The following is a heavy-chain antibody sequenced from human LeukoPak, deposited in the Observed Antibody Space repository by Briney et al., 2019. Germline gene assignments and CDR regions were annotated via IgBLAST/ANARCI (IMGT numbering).Heavy chain of an antibody. CDR3: AKDSSSGYYRHLDY. Sequence: GGSLRLSCVASGFTFHDCGIHWVRQAPGKGLEWVSGTSWNSRSIGYADSVKGRFTFSRDNAKNSLYLQMNSLRVEDTAFYYCAKDSSSGYYRHLDYWGQGIQVTVSS. V-gene: IGHV3-9*01. CDR2: TSWNSRSI. J-gene: IGHJ4*02. D-gene: IGHD3-22*01. CDR1: GFTFHDCG.